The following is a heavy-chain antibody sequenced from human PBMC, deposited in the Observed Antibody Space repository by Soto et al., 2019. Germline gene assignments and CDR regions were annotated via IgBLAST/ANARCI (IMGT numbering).Heavy chain of an antibody. Sequence: QVQLVQSGAEVKKPGSSVKVSCKASGGTFSSLAISWVRQAPGQGLECMGGLVPVFGTANYAQKFQDRVTITADNSTRTSYMELGSLRSEDTAVYYCARSPGVFDYWGQGTLVTVSS. J-gene: IGHJ4*02. CDR2: LVPVFGTA. V-gene: IGHV1-69*06. CDR3: ARSPGVFDY. CDR1: GGTFSSLA. D-gene: IGHD3-10*01.